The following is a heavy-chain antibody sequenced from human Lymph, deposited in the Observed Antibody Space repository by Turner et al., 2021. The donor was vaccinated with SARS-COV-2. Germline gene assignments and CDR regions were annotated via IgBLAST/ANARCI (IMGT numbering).Heavy chain of an antibody. D-gene: IGHD1-1*01. J-gene: IGHJ4*02. Sequence: EVQLLASGGGLVQPGGSLRLSCAASGFPFSSYAMRWVRQAPGKGLEWVSAISASGATTYYADSVKGRFTISRDNSKNTLYLQMNSLRAEDTAVYYCAKDPNWYVLSAVDYWGQGTLVTVSS. CDR2: ISASGATT. CDR3: AKDPNWYVLSAVDY. V-gene: IGHV3-23*01. CDR1: GFPFSSYA.